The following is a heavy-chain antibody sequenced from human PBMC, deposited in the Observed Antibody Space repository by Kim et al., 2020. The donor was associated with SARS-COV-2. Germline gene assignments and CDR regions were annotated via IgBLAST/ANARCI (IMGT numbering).Heavy chain of an antibody. CDR3: AKGLYDSSGYYYGEYFDY. V-gene: IGHV3-23*01. J-gene: IGHJ4*02. CDR1: GFTFSSYA. CDR2: ISGSGGST. Sequence: GGSLRLFCAASGFTFSSYAMSWVRQAPGKGLEWVSAISGSGGSTYYADSVKGRFTISRDNSKNTLYLQMNSLRAEDTAVYYCAKGLYDSSGYYYGEYFDYWGQGTLVTVSS. D-gene: IGHD3-22*01.